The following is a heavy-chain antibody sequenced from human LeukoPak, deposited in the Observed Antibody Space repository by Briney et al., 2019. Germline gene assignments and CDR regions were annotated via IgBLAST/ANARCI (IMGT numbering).Heavy chain of an antibody. D-gene: IGHD3-10*01. J-gene: IGHJ4*02. Sequence: PSETLSLTCTVSGGSMSSHYWSWVRQPPGKALEWIGYISHGGQTLSNPSLSSRVTISVDTSNNQFSLKLTSVTAADTAVSFCARDTYYTSGTYYIDYFDSWGQGALVTVSS. CDR1: GGSMSSHY. V-gene: IGHV4-59*11. CDR3: ARDTYYTSGTYYIDYFDS. CDR2: ISHGGQT.